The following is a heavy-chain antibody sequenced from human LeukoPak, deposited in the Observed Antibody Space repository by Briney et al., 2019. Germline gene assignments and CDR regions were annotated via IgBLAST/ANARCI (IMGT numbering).Heavy chain of an antibody. Sequence: PGGSXRLSCAASGFTFSSYGMXXGRQAPGXXXXXXXXXXYDGXXXXXXXXXXXXXXXXXDNSKNTLYLQMNSLRAENTAVYYCARGSLLLYQLPHIDYWGQGTLVTVSS. CDR3: ARGSLLLYQLPHIDY. D-gene: IGHD2-2*01. CDR1: GFTFSSYG. V-gene: IGHV3-33*08. J-gene: IGHJ4*02. CDR2: XXYDGXXX.